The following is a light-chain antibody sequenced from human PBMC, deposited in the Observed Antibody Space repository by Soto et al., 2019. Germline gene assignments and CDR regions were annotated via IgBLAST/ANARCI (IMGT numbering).Light chain of an antibody. J-gene: IGLJ3*02. V-gene: IGLV1-44*01. Sequence: QSVLTQPPSASGTPGQRVTISCSGSSSNIGRNTVTWYQQFPGTAPKLLISNNNQRPSGVPGRFSASKSGTSASLAISGLRSEDETDYHCATWDDGLNAWVFGGGTKVTVL. CDR3: ATWDDGLNAWV. CDR1: SSNIGRNT. CDR2: NNN.